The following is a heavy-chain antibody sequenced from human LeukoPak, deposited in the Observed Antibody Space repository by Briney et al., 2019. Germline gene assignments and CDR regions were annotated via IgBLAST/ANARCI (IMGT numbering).Heavy chain of an antibody. V-gene: IGHV1-2*02. Sequence: AASVKVSCKASGYTFTGYYMHWVRQAPGQGLEWMGWINPNSGGTNYAQKFQGRVTMTRDTSISTAYMELSRLGSDDTAVYYCARDEGVVTAMYYYYYGMDVWGQGTTVTVSS. J-gene: IGHJ6*02. CDR2: INPNSGGT. CDR3: ARDEGVVTAMYYYYYGMDV. CDR1: GYTFTGYY. D-gene: IGHD2-21*02.